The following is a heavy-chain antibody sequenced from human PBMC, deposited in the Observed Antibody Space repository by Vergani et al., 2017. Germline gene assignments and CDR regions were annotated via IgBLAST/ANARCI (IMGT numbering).Heavy chain of an antibody. CDR2: IIPIFGTT. V-gene: IGHV1-69*13. CDR3: ARSSGYYSYYFDF. D-gene: IGHD3-22*01. J-gene: IGHJ4*02. Sequence: QVQLVQSGTEVRKPGSSVKVSCKTSSGTLSSYAFAWVRQAPGQGLEWMGRIIPIFGTTSYAQKFQGRVTILADESTSTAYMELSSLRSEDTAVYYCARSSGYYSYYFDFWGQGTLVTVSS. CDR1: SGTLSSYA.